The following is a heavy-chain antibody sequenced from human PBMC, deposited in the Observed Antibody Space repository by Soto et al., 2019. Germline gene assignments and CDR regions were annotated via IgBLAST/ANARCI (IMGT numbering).Heavy chain of an antibody. CDR2: ISYDGSNK. Sequence: QVQLVESGGGVVQPGRSLRLSCAASGFTFSNYAMHWVRQAPGKGLEWVAVISYDGSNKYYADSVKGRLTISRDISKNPLYLKMNSLGAEDTAVYYCARDRVLVRFGEPHYYGMDVWGQGTTVTVSS. CDR1: GFTFSNYA. J-gene: IGHJ6*02. D-gene: IGHD3-10*01. V-gene: IGHV3-30-3*01. CDR3: ARDRVLVRFGEPHYYGMDV.